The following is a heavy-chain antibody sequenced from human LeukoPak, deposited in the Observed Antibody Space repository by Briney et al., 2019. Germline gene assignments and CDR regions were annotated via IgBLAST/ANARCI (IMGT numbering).Heavy chain of an antibody. V-gene: IGHV1-3*01. CDR3: ARPDFNSGWDEYFHF. CDR2: IVAGNGDT. CDR1: GYTVTTYN. Sequence: GASFNGSCKTSGYTVTTYNLHCVRQAPGQSLEWMACIVAGNGDTKYSQKFQYRATITSDTSANTAYMELTSLRPDVTAVYFCARPDFNSGWDEYFHFWGQGTLITVSS. J-gene: IGHJ1*01. D-gene: IGHD6-19*01.